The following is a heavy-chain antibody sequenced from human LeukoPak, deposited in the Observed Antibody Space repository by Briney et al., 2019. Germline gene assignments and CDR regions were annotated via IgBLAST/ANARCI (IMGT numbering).Heavy chain of an antibody. D-gene: IGHD6-6*01. V-gene: IGHV3-23*01. Sequence: GGSLRLSCAASEFSFRNYAMTWVRQAPGKGLEWVSAISGSGGSTYYADSVKGRFTISRDNSKNTLYLQMNSLRAEDTAVYYCAKDLGIAARPGGFDYWGQGTLVTVSS. CDR2: ISGSGGST. J-gene: IGHJ4*02. CDR3: AKDLGIAARPGGFDY. CDR1: EFSFRNYA.